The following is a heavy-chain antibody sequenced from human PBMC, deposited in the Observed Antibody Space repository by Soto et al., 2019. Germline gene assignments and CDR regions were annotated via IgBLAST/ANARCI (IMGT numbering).Heavy chain of an antibody. V-gene: IGHV3-30-3*01. CDR3: ARDRIAGRGFHNYYYYGMDV. D-gene: IGHD1-26*01. J-gene: IGHJ6*02. Sequence: PGGSLRLSCAASGFTFSSYAMHWVRQAPGKGLEWVAVISYDGSNKYYADSVKGRFTISRDNSKNTLYLQMNSLRAEDTAVYYCARDRIAGRGFHNYYYYGMDVWGQGTTVTSP. CDR2: ISYDGSNK. CDR1: GFTFSSYA.